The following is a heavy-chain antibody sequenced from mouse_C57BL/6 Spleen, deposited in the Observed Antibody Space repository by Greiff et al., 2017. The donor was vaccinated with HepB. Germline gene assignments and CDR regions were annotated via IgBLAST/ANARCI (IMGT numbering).Heavy chain of an antibody. V-gene: IGHV1-15*01. CDR2: IDPETGGN. J-gene: IGHJ2*01. CDR1: GYTFTDYE. CDR3: TDYDYDRFAY. D-gene: IGHD2-4*01. Sequence: VQLQQSGAELVRPGASVTLSCKASGYTFTDYEMHWVKQTPVHGLEWIGAIDPETGGNAYNQKFKGKAILTADKSSSTAYMELRSLTSEDSAVYYCTDYDYDRFAYWGQGTTLPVSS.